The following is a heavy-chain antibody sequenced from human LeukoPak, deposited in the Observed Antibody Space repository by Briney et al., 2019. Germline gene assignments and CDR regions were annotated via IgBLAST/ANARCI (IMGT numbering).Heavy chain of an antibody. Sequence: ASVKVSCKASGYTFTSYGISWVRQAPGQGLEWMGWISTYNGNRNSAQKLQGRVTTTTDTSTSTAYMELRSLTSDDTAVYYCARDPDVNTAMVHFDYWGQGTLVTVSS. CDR2: ISTYNGNR. J-gene: IGHJ4*02. V-gene: IGHV1-18*01. D-gene: IGHD5-18*01. CDR1: GYTFTSYG. CDR3: ARDPDVNTAMVHFDY.